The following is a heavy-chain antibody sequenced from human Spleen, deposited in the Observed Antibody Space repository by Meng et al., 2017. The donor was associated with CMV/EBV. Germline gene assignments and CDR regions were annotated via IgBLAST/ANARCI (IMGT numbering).Heavy chain of an antibody. CDR3: VRHNGWTTNYFDY. Sequence: GESLKISCKGFGYSFSRYWIGWVRQTPGKVLEWMGFIYPGDSDATYSPSFQGQVTFSVDKSIGSAYLQWSRLKASDTAIYYCVRHNGWTTNYFDYWGQGTPVTVSS. J-gene: IGHJ4*02. CDR1: GYSFSRYW. V-gene: IGHV5-51*01. CDR2: IYPGDSDA. D-gene: IGHD2-8*01.